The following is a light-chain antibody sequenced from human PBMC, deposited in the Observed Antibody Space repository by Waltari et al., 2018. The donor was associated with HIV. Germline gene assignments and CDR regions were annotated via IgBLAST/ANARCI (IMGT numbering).Light chain of an antibody. V-gene: IGLV1-44*01. CDR1: NSNIGTYS. J-gene: IGLJ3*02. CDR3: ASWDDTFNGPV. CDR2: PRQ. Sequence: QSVLTQSPSASATPGQTVTISCAGGNSNIGTYSVNWYQHLPGTAPKTVLFPRQQRPSGVPDRFSGSVSGTSASPTITGLQPADEAYYYCASWDDTFNGPVFGGGTKLTVL.